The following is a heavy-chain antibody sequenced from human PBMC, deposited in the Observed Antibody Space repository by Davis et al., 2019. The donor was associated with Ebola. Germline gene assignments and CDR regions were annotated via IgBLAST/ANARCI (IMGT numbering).Heavy chain of an antibody. V-gene: IGHV5-51*01. CDR2: IYPGDSDT. CDR1: GYSFTNNW. Sequence: PGGSLRLSCKGSGYSFTNNWIGWVRQMPGKGLEWMGIIYPGDSDTRYNPSFQGQVTISADMSFSTAYLQWSSLEASDTAVYYCATTRISVLGGVIVPGSFDFWGQGTLVTVSS. CDR3: ATTRISVLGGVIVPGSFDF. J-gene: IGHJ4*02. D-gene: IGHD3-16*01.